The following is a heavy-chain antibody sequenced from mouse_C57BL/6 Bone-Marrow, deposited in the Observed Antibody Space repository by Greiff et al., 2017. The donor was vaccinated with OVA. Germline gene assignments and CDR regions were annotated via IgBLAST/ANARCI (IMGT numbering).Heavy chain of an antibody. CDR3: ARGGIYSNYPYYFDY. CDR2: IDPSDSYT. D-gene: IGHD2-5*01. CDR1: GYTFTSYW. J-gene: IGHJ2*01. V-gene: IGHV1-69*01. Sequence: QVQLKQPGAELVMPGASVKLSCKASGYTFTSYWMHWVKQRPGQGLEWIGEIDPSDSYTNYNQKFKGKSTLTVDKSSSTAYMQLSSLTSEDSAVYYCARGGIYSNYPYYFDYWGQGTTLTVSS.